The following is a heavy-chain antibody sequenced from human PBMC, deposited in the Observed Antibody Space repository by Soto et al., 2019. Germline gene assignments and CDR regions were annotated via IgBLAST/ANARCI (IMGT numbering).Heavy chain of an antibody. V-gene: IGHV4-30-4*01. CDR1: GASVAGGSYY. D-gene: IGHD5-12*01. CDR3: ARDTYSGYDFGL. J-gene: IGHJ5*02. CDR2: IPSSGRP. Sequence: QVQLRESGPGLVKPSQTLSLTCSVSGASVAGGSYYWSWVRQPPGKGLEWIGYIPSSGRPIYNPSLTSRGTISADTSKNQLSLQLTSVTAAVTAVYYCARDTYSGYDFGLWGQGTLVTVSS.